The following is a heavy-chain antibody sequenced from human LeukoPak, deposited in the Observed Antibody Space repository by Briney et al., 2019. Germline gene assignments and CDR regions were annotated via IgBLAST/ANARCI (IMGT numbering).Heavy chain of an antibody. Sequence: PSETLSLTCAVYGGSFSGYYWSWIRQPPGKGLEWIGEINHSGSTNYNPSLKSRVTISVDTSKNQFSLRLSSVTAADTAVYYCARGRIGGSFWGQGTLVTVSS. J-gene: IGHJ4*02. CDR3: ARGRIGGSF. V-gene: IGHV4-34*01. CDR1: GGSFSGYY. CDR2: INHSGST. D-gene: IGHD2-15*01.